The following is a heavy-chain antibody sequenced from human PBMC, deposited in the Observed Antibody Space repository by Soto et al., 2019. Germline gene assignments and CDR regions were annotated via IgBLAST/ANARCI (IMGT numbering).Heavy chain of an antibody. V-gene: IGHV3-49*03. Sequence: GGSLRLSCTASGFTFSPYAVSWFRQAPGKGLEWVGFIRGEAYGGATEYAASVKGRFTISRDDSKSIAYLQMNSLETEDTAVYYCTRKAYTSGWYFDYWGRGT. CDR1: GFTFSPYA. CDR2: IRGEAYGGAT. D-gene: IGHD6-19*01. J-gene: IGHJ4*02. CDR3: TRKAYTSGWYFDY.